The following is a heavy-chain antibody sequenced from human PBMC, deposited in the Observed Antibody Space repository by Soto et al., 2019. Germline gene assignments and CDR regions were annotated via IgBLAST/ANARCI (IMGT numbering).Heavy chain of an antibody. J-gene: IGHJ4*02. CDR1: GFSLGDYG. V-gene: IGHV3-23*01. CDR3: ARSALLWWALDS. Sequence: HPGGSLRLSCTASGFSLGDYGMNWVRQTPGKGLEWVSTISASGHSAYSADSVKGRLIISRDNSKNTLYLQMNSLRAEDTAVYYCARSALLWWALDSWGQGTMVTVSS. CDR2: ISASGHSA. D-gene: IGHD2-15*01.